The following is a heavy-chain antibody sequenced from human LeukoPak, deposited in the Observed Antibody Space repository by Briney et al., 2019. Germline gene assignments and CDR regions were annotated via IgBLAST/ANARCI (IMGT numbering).Heavy chain of an antibody. J-gene: IGHJ4*02. CDR2: IRGNGDRT. CDR3: AKAAVGDVFSFDY. V-gene: IGHV3-23*01. Sequence: GGSLRLSCAASGFTFSSYGMSWVRQAPGKGLEWVSGIRGNGDRTFYADSVKGRFTISRDNSENTVYLQMSSLRVGDTAVYYCAKAAVGDVFSFDYWGQGTLVTVSS. D-gene: IGHD1-26*01. CDR1: GFTFSSYG.